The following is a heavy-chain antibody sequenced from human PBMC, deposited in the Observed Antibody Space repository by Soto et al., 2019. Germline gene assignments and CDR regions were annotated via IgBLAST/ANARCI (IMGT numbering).Heavy chain of an antibody. CDR1: GGTFSSYA. CDR3: ARGSPLFRKYDILTGPSPGPYYYYGMDV. CDR2: IIPIFGTA. V-gene: IGHV1-69*13. D-gene: IGHD3-9*01. Sequence: SVKVSCKASGGTFSSYAISWVRQAPGQGLEWMGGIIPIFGTANYAQRFQGRVTITADESTSTAYMELSSLRSEDTAVYYCARGSPLFRKYDILTGPSPGPYYYYGMDVWGQGTTVTVSS. J-gene: IGHJ6*02.